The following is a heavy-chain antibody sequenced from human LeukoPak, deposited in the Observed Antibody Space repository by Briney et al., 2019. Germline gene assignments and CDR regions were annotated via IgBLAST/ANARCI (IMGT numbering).Heavy chain of an antibody. CDR2: IYPGDSDT. Sequence: GEALKISCHGSGYLFTNYWIVWVRPIPGKGLEWVGIIYPGDSDTRYSPSCQGQVTISVDKSITTAYLQWTSLKASDTAMYYCARQVGSTPGAFDYWGQGTLVTVSS. D-gene: IGHD1-26*01. J-gene: IGHJ4*02. V-gene: IGHV5-51*01. CDR1: GYLFTNYW. CDR3: ARQVGSTPGAFDY.